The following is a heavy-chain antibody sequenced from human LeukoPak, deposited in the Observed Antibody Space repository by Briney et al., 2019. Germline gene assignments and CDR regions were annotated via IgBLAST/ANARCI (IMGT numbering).Heavy chain of an antibody. D-gene: IGHD2-2*01. Sequence: GGSLRLSCAASGFTFSSYAMSWVRQAPGKGLEWVSTISGSGGSTYYADSVKGRFTISRDNSKNTVYLQMNSLRAEDTAVYYCARRDLECCSSISCYLPLDYWGQGTLVTVSS. CDR1: GFTFSSYA. V-gene: IGHV3-23*01. J-gene: IGHJ4*02. CDR2: ISGSGGST. CDR3: ARRDLECCSSISCYLPLDY.